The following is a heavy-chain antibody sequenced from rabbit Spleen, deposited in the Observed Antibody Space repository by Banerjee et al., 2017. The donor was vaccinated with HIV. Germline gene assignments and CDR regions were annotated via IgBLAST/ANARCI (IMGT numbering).Heavy chain of an antibody. CDR2: IYTGNYKT. V-gene: IGHV1S40*01. CDR1: GFSFSRSYD. Sequence: QSLEESGGGLVQPGASLRLTCTASGFSFSRSYDMCWVRQAPGKGLEWIACIYTGNYKTYYASWAKGRFTISKTSSTTVTLQMTSLTVADTATYFCARDLVAVIGWNFSLWGPGTLVTVS. D-gene: IGHD1-1*01. J-gene: IGHJ6*01. CDR3: ARDLVAVIGWNFSL.